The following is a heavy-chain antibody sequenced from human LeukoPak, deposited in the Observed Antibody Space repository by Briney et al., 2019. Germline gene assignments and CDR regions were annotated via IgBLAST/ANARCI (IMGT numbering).Heavy chain of an antibody. Sequence: GASVKVSCKVSGYTLTELSMHWVRQAPGKGLEWMGGFDPEDGETIYAQKFQGRVTMTEDTSTDTAYMELSSLRSEDTAVYYCATLGTKWELLRPHYFDYWGQGTLVTVSS. J-gene: IGHJ4*02. CDR1: GYTLTELS. V-gene: IGHV1-24*01. CDR2: FDPEDGET. CDR3: ATLGTKWELLRPHYFDY. D-gene: IGHD1-26*01.